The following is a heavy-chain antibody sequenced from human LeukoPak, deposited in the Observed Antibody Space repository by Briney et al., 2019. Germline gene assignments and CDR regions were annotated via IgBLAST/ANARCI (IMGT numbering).Heavy chain of an antibody. CDR2: ISSSSTYI. CDR3: ASDDYGGFDI. V-gene: IGHV3-21*01. Sequence: PGGSLRLSCAASGFTFSTYAIHWVRQAPGKGLEWVSSISSSSTYIYYADSVKGRFTISRDNAKNSLYLQMNSLRAEDTAVYYCASDDYGGFDIWGQGTMVTVSS. CDR1: GFTFSTYA. D-gene: IGHD4-23*01. J-gene: IGHJ3*02.